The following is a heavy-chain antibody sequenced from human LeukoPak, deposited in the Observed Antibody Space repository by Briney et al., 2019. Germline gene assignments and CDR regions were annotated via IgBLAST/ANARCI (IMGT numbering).Heavy chain of an antibody. Sequence: SQTLSLTCAVSGVSISTGGYSWSWVRQPPGKGLEWIGSIFYSGAAHCNPSLKSRVTISVDTSNNQFPLMLSSVTAADTAVYYCARRIANRNWFDPWGQGTLVTVSS. CDR2: IFYSGAA. D-gene: IGHD1/OR15-1a*01. V-gene: IGHV4-30-2*03. CDR3: ARRIANRNWFDP. J-gene: IGHJ5*02. CDR1: GVSISTGGYS.